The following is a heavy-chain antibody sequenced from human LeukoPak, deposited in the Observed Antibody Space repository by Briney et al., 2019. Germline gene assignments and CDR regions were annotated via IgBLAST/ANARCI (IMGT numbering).Heavy chain of an antibody. V-gene: IGHV3-23*01. D-gene: IGHD4-17*01. J-gene: IGHJ4*02. CDR1: GFTFSSSP. CDR3: AKRRGPTETTSYFDS. CDR2: ISGGGEST. Sequence: PGGSLRLSCAASGFTFSSSPMVWVRQAPGKGLERISAISGGGESTSYADSVRGRFTISRDNSKNTFYLQMNSLRAEDTAVYYCAKRRGPTETTSYFDSWGQGTLVTVSS.